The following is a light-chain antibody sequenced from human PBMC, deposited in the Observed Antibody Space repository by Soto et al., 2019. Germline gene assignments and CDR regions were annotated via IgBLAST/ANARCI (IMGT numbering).Light chain of an antibody. Sequence: DIQMTQSPSSLSASVGDRVTITCRASQSISSYLNWYQQKPGKAPKLLIYAASSLQSGVPSRFSGSGSGTDFTLTISILQPEAFATYYCQQSYSTLTFGGGTKVEIK. CDR2: AAS. V-gene: IGKV1-39*01. CDR3: QQSYSTLT. J-gene: IGKJ4*01. CDR1: QSISSY.